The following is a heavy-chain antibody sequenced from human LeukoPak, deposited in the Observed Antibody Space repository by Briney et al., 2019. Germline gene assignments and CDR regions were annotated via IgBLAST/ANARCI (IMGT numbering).Heavy chain of an antibody. J-gene: IGHJ5*02. V-gene: IGHV1-18*01. CDR1: GYTFTIYG. CDR3: ARGPMKGYDCPRGNWFDP. Sequence: GASVKVSCKASGYTFTIYGISWVRQAPGQGLEWMGWISAYNGNTNYAQKLQGRVTMTTDTSTSTAYMELRRLRSDDTAVYYCARGPMKGYDCPRGNWFDPWGQGTLVTVSS. D-gene: IGHD5-12*01. CDR2: ISAYNGNT.